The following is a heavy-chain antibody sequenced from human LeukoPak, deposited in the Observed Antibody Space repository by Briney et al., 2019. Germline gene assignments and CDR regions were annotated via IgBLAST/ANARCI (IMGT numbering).Heavy chain of an antibody. Sequence: PSETLSLTCTVSGGSISSSSYYWGWIRQPPGKGLEWIGSIYYSGSTYYNPSLKSRVTISVDTSKNQFSLQLNSVTPEDTAVYYCARGYYGSGSLIYYYYYMDVWGKGTTVTISS. CDR2: IYYSGST. J-gene: IGHJ6*03. CDR1: GGSISSSSYY. D-gene: IGHD3-10*01. V-gene: IGHV4-39*07. CDR3: ARGYYGSGSLIYYYYYMDV.